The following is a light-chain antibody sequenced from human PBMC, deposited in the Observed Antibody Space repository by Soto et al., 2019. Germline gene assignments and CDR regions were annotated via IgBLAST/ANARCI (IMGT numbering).Light chain of an antibody. CDR1: RSISRY. CDR2: AAS. V-gene: IGKV1-39*01. J-gene: IGKJ1*01. Sequence: DIQMTQSPSSLSASVGDRVNMTCRASRSISRYLSWYQQKPGKAPNLLIYAASSLQSGVPSRFSGAGSGTDFTLTIGNLHPEDFEISYCKQSDSSQWTFGQGTKVEI. CDR3: KQSDSSQWT.